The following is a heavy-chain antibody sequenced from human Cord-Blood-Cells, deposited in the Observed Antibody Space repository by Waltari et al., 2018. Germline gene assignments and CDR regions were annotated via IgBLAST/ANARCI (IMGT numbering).Heavy chain of an antibody. Sequence: QVQLQQWGAGLLKPSETLSLTCAVYGGSFSGYYWSWIRQPPGKGLEWIGEIKHSERTNYNPSRKSRVTISVDTSKNQFSLKLSSVTAADTAVYYCASFLSGDNAFDIWGQGTMVTVSS. D-gene: IGHD7-27*01. CDR2: IKHSERT. CDR3: ASFLSGDNAFDI. CDR1: GGSFSGYY. V-gene: IGHV4-34*01. J-gene: IGHJ3*02.